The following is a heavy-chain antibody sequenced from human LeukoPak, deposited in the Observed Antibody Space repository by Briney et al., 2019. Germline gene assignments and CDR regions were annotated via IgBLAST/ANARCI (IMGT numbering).Heavy chain of an antibody. Sequence: ASVKVSCKASGYTFTSYAMHWVRQAPGQGLEWMGWISTYNGNTNYAQQLQDRVTMTTDTSTSTAYMELRSLRSDDTAVYYCARSPRPTYFDYWGQGTLVTVSS. D-gene: IGHD6-6*01. CDR2: ISTYNGNT. CDR1: GYTFTSYA. V-gene: IGHV1-18*01. CDR3: ARSPRPTYFDY. J-gene: IGHJ4*02.